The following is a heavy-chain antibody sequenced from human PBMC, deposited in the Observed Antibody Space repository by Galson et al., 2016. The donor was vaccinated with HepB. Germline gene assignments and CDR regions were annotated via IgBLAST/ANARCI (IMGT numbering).Heavy chain of an antibody. V-gene: IGHV3-66*01. CDR3: AREGQEGPTDY. CDR1: GFTVSSYY. Sequence: SLRLSCAASGFTVSSYYISWVRQAPGKGLEWVSLIYSDGYSYYADSVMGRFTISRDNSRNTVDLQMNSLRVEDTDMYYCAREGQEGPTDYWGQGTLVTVSS. CDR2: IYSDGYS. J-gene: IGHJ4*02.